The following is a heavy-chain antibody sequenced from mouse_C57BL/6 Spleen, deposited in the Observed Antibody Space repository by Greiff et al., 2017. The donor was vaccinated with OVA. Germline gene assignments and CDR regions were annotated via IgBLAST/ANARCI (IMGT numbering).Heavy chain of an antibody. J-gene: IGHJ4*01. Sequence: VQLVESGPELVKPGASVKISCKASGYAFSSSWMNWVKQRPGKGLEWIGRIYPGDGDTNYNGKFKGKATLTADKSSSTAYMQLSSLTSEDSAVYFCARDDYAYYAMDYWGQGTSVTVSS. V-gene: IGHV1-82*01. CDR3: ARDDYAYYAMDY. CDR2: IYPGDGDT. CDR1: GYAFSSSW. D-gene: IGHD2-4*01.